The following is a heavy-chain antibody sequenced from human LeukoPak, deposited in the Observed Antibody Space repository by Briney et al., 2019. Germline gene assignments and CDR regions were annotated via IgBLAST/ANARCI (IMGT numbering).Heavy chain of an antibody. CDR2: ISGYNGNT. CDR1: GYTFTTYG. V-gene: IGHV1-18*01. D-gene: IGHD2-15*01. Sequence: ASVKVSCKASGYTFTTYGLDWVRQAPGQGLELMGWISGYNGNTNYAQKFQDGVTMTKDTSTSTVYMELRSLTSDDTAIYYCARISSPGYCTAGTCYPAYWGQGTLVTVSS. J-gene: IGHJ4*02. CDR3: ARISSPGYCTAGTCYPAY.